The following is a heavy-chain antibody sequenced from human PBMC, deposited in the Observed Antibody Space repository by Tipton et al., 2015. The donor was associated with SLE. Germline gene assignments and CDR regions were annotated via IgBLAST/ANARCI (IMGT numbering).Heavy chain of an antibody. Sequence: TLSLTCTVSGGSIRSGSYYWTWIRQPAGTGLEWIGRIFTIGTTSYNPSLKSRVPISLDTSKNQFSLKLSSVTAADTAVYYCARTEVGGYSHDAFDLWGHGTMVTVSS. D-gene: IGHD6-25*01. CDR2: IFTIGTT. CDR1: GGSIRSGSYY. CDR3: ARTEVGGYSHDAFDL. J-gene: IGHJ3*01. V-gene: IGHV4-61*02.